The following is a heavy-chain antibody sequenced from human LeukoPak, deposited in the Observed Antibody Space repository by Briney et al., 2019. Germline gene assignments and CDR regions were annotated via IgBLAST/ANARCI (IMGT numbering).Heavy chain of an antibody. D-gene: IGHD2-2*01. CDR1: GFTFSSYA. CDR2: ITSNGGST. V-gene: IGHV3-64D*06. J-gene: IGHJ4*02. Sequence: PGGSLRLSCSASGFTFSSYAMNWVRQAPGKGLEYVSAITSNGGSTYYADSVKGRFTISRANSKNTLYLQMSMLRAEAPAVYYCVKGRCSGSSCYGGAYWGQGPMVTVSS. CDR3: VKGRCSGSSCYGGAY.